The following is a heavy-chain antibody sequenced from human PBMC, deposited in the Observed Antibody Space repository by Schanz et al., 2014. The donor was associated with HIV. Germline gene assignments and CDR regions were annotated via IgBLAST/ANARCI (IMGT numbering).Heavy chain of an antibody. CDR1: GYTFTSYG. CDR3: ARDADLNELWPRDYYHYTMDV. J-gene: IGHJ6*02. CDR2: INPDNGFL. V-gene: IGHV1-18*01. D-gene: IGHD5-18*01. Sequence: VQLVQSGAEMKKPGASVKVSCKASGYTFTSYGITWVRQAPGQGLEWMGWINPDNGFLKYEEKFQCRVTMTRDKSITTVYLEMTRLSLDDTAVYACARDADLNELWPRDYYHYTMDVWGQGTTVTVSS.